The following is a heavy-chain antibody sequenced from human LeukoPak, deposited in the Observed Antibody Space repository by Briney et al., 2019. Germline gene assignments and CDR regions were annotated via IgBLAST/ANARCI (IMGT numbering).Heavy chain of an antibody. J-gene: IGHJ4*02. CDR2: INRDGGAK. V-gene: IGHV3-7*01. CDR1: GFTFSSYG. Sequence: PGGSLRLSCAASGFTFSSYGMHWVRQAPGKGLEWVANINRDGGAKNYVDSMKGRFTISRDDAKNSLYLQMNSLRVEDTAVYYCARERATSWDHWDQGTLVTVSS. CDR3: ARERATSWDH. D-gene: IGHD2-2*01.